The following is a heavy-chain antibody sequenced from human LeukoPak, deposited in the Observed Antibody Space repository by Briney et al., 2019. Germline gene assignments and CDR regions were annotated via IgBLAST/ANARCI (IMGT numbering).Heavy chain of an antibody. J-gene: IGHJ6*03. CDR3: ARVGDGYNYDYYYMDV. CDR1: GYTFTSYD. CDR2: MNPNSGNT. D-gene: IGHD5-24*01. Sequence: ASVKVSCKASGYTFTSYDINWVRQATGQGLEWIGWMNPNSGNTGYAQEFQGRVTMTRNTSISTAYMELSSLRSEDTAVYYCARVGDGYNYDYYYMDVWGKGTTVTVSS. V-gene: IGHV1-8*01.